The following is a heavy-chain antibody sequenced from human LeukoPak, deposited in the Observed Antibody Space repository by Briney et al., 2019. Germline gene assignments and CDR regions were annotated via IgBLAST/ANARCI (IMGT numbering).Heavy chain of an antibody. CDR2: INPNSGGT. J-gene: IGHJ4*02. V-gene: IGHV1-2*02. CDR1: GYTFTDYY. Sequence: ASVKVSCKASGYTFTDYYMHWVRQAPGQGLEWMGWINPNSGGTNYAQKFQGRVTMTRDTSISTAYMELGRLRSDDTAVYYCARGDYYDSSGYSSWDYWGQGTLVTVSS. CDR3: ARGDYYDSSGYSSWDY. D-gene: IGHD3-22*01.